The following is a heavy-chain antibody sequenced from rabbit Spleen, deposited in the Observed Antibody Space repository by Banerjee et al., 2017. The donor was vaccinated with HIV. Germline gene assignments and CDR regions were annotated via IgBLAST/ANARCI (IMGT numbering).Heavy chain of an antibody. J-gene: IGHJ4*01. CDR1: GFTLSNYW. CDR2: IDGGSSGST. CDR3: VTYSTSAYNL. D-gene: IGHD7-1*01. V-gene: IGHV1S40*01. Sequence: QSLEESGGDLVKPGASLTLTCTASGFTLSNYWMCWVRQAPGKGLEWIGCIDGGSSGSTYYASWAKGRFTISKTSSTTVTLQMTSLTAADTATYFCVTYSTSAYNLWGPGTLVTVS.